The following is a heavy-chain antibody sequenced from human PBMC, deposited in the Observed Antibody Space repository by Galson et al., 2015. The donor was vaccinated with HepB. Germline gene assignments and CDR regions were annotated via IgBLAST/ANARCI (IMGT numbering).Heavy chain of an antibody. CDR1: GFTFDDYA. CDR3: AKDVEVGGSHLFDC. V-gene: IGHV3-43D*03. Sequence: SLRLSCAASGFTFDDYAMHWVRQAPGKGLKWVSLISWDGGSTYYADSVKGRFTISRDNSKNSLYLQMNSLRAEDTALYYCAKDVEVGGSHLFDCWGQGTLVTVSS. D-gene: IGHD1-26*01. CDR2: ISWDGGST. J-gene: IGHJ4*02.